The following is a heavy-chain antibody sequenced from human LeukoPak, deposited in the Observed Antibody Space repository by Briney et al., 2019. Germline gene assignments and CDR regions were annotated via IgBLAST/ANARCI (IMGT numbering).Heavy chain of an antibody. CDR2: IYPGDSDT. J-gene: IGHJ4*02. Sequence: GESLKISCKGSGYTFTNYWIAWGRQMPGKGLEWMGIIYPGDSDTRYTPSFQGQVTISADKSISTAYLQWSSLKASDTAMYYCASRFGSDFDYWGQGTLVTVSS. V-gene: IGHV5-51*01. CDR1: GYTFTNYW. CDR3: ASRFGSDFDY. D-gene: IGHD3-16*01.